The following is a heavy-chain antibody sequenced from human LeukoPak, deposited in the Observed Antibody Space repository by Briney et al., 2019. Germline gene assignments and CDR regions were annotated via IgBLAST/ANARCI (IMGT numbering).Heavy chain of an antibody. V-gene: IGHV5-51*01. J-gene: IGHJ4*02. Sequence: GESLKISCKGSGYSFTSYWIGWVRQMPGKGLEWMGIIYPGDSDTRYSPSFQGQVTISADKSISTAYLQWSSLKASDIAMYYCARTVLRYFDWSPAGGFDYWGQGALVTVSS. CDR1: GYSFTSYW. CDR2: IYPGDSDT. D-gene: IGHD3-9*01. CDR3: ARTVLRYFDWSPAGGFDY.